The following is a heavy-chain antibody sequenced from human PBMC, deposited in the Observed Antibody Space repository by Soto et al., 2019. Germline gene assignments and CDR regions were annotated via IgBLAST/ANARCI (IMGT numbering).Heavy chain of an antibody. J-gene: IGHJ5*02. CDR3: AIILRTINSTAFDP. Sequence: AAVKVPCKPSVYTFTGYYMHRVRQAPGPRLEGKGWISANRGGTNYAQKLEGKDTMTRDTTISTASMVLSRLRSDHTADCYCAIILRTINSTAFDPWAQGTRVTVPS. CDR1: VYTFTGYY. CDR2: ISANRGGT. D-gene: IGHD1-20*01. V-gene: IGHV1-2*02.